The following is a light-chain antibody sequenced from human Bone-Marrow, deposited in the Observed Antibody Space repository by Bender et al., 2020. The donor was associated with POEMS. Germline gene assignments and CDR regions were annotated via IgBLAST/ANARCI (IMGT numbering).Light chain of an antibody. J-gene: IGLJ1*01. V-gene: IGLV2-11*01. CDR2: DVS. CDR3: CSYVGGYSYV. Sequence: QSALTQPRSVSGSPGQSVTISCTGTSSDVGAYNYVSWYQQHPGKAPKYIIYDVSKRPSGVSDRFSGSKSANTASLTISGLQADDEGDYYCCSYVGGYSYVFGTGTKVTVL. CDR1: SSDVGAYNY.